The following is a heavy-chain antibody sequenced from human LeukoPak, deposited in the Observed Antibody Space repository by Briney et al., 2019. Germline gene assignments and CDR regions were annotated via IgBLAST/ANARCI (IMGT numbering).Heavy chain of an antibody. CDR2: ISAYNGNT. Sequence: ASVTVSCEASGYTFTSYGISWVRQAPGQGLEWMGWISAYNGNTNYPQKLQGRVTMTTDTSTSTAYMELRSLRSDDTAVYYCARESEENYYDSSGVDAFDIWGQGTMVTVSS. D-gene: IGHD3-22*01. CDR1: GYTFTSYG. V-gene: IGHV1-18*01. J-gene: IGHJ3*02. CDR3: ARESEENYYDSSGVDAFDI.